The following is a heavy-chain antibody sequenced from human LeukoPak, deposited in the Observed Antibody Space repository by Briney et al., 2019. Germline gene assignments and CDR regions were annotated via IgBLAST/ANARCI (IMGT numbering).Heavy chain of an antibody. CDR3: ARHGVLHYDILTGYSPGAHFDY. Sequence: SETLSLTCTVSGGSISSYYGSWIRQPPGKGLEWIGYIYTSGSTNYNPSLKSRVTISVDTSKNQFSLKLSSVTAADTAVYYCARHGVLHYDILTGYSPGAHFDYWGQGTLVTVSS. V-gene: IGHV4-4*09. CDR2: IYTSGST. CDR1: GGSISSYY. J-gene: IGHJ4*02. D-gene: IGHD3-9*01.